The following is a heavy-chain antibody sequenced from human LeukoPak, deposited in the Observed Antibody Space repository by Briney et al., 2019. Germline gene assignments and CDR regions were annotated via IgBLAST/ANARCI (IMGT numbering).Heavy chain of an antibody. J-gene: IGHJ4*02. Sequence: GGSLRLSCVASGFTVSSNYMTWVRQAPGKGLEWVSVIYTGGSPYYADSVKGRFTISRDISKNTVYLQMNSLRAEDTAVYYCARGAATGPTLGLDYWGQGTLVTGSS. CDR2: IYTGGSP. CDR1: GFTVSSNY. D-gene: IGHD6-13*01. CDR3: ARGAATGPTLGLDY. V-gene: IGHV3-53*01.